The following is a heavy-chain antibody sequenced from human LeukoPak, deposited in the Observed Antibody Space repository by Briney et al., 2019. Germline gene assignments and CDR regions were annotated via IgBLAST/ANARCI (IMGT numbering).Heavy chain of an antibody. CDR3: ARFGVYYDMGV. V-gene: IGHV4-59*01. D-gene: IGHD3-16*01. CDR2: IHYSGKA. CDR1: GDSISGDY. J-gene: IGHJ6*02. Sequence: AETLSRTCTVSGDSISGDYWTCIRQPRGKGLEWIGQIHYSGKADYNPSLRSRITISIDASKNQMSLKLSSVTAADTAVYCARFGVYYDMGVWGQGTTVTVS.